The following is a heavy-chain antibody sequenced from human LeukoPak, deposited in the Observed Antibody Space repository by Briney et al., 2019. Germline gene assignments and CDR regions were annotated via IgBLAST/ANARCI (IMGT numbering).Heavy chain of an antibody. CDR3: AREPEQWLAPFFDY. Sequence: ASVKVSCKASGYTFTGYFMHWVRQAPGQGLEWMGWINPSSGGTNYAQRFQGRVTMTRDTSISTAYMELSRLRSEDTAVYYCAREPEQWLAPFFDYWGQGTLVTVSS. CDR1: GYTFTGYF. D-gene: IGHD6-19*01. V-gene: IGHV1-2*02. CDR2: INPSSGGT. J-gene: IGHJ4*02.